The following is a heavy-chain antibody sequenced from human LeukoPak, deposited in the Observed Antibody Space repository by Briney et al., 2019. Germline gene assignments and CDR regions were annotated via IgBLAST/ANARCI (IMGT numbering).Heavy chain of an antibody. CDR2: TYTSGST. Sequence: MPSETLSLTCTVSGGSISSYYWSWIRQPAGKGLEWIGRTYTSGSTNYNPSLKSRVTMSVDTSKNQFSLKLSSVTAADTAVYYCAGGWLLFDAFDIWGQGTMVTVSS. J-gene: IGHJ3*02. CDR3: AGGWLLFDAFDI. CDR1: GGSISSYY. V-gene: IGHV4-4*07. D-gene: IGHD3-3*01.